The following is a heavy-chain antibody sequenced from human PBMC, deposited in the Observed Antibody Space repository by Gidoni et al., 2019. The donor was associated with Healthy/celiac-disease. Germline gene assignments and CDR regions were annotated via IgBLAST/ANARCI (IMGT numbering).Heavy chain of an antibody. D-gene: IGHD1-26*01. CDR1: GFTFDDYA. Sequence: VQLVESGGGLVQPGSSLRLSFAASGFTFDDYAMHWVRQAPGQGLEWVSGVRWNSGSMVYADSVKGRFTISRDNAKNSLYLQMNSLRAEDTALYYCAKDKSGGGSYSWFFDLWGRGTLVTVSS. CDR3: AKDKSGGGSYSWFFDL. CDR2: VRWNSGSM. J-gene: IGHJ2*01. V-gene: IGHV3-9*01.